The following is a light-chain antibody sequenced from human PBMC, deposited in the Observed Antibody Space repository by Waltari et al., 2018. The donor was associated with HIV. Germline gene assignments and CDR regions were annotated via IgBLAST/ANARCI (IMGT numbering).Light chain of an antibody. CDR1: NIERKS. CDR2: YDT. Sequence: SSLLTQTPSVSVAPGKTARVTCGGNNIERKSVHWYQQKPGQAPLLVIYYDTDRPSGSPGRCSGSNSGNTATLTISRVGDGDEADYYCQVWDSTTDHVLFGGGTRLTVL. V-gene: IGLV3-21*04. J-gene: IGLJ2*01. CDR3: QVWDSTTDHVL.